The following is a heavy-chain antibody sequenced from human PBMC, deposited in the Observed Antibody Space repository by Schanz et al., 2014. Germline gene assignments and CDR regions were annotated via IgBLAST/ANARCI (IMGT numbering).Heavy chain of an antibody. J-gene: IGHJ4*02. Sequence: EVQLVESGGVVVQPGGSLRLSCAGSGFTFRDYQMTWIRQAPGKGLEWVSIIYSGVSTYYADSVKGRFTISRDNSKNTVYLQMNSLRGEDTGMYYCARGDPVAGLDYWGRGTLVTVSS. CDR1: GFTFRDYQ. CDR3: ARGDPVAGLDY. V-gene: IGHV3-66*01. CDR2: IYSGVST.